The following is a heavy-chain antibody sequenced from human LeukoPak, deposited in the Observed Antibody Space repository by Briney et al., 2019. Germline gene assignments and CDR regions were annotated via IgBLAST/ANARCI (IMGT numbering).Heavy chain of an antibody. D-gene: IGHD1-1*01. CDR3: ARDLANIHTTGSTYDAFDI. CDR1: GFTFSSYA. CDR2: ISFDASNK. J-gene: IGHJ3*02. V-gene: IGHV3-30*04. Sequence: GGSLRLSCAASGFTFSSYAMSWVRQAPGKGLEWVAVISFDASNKYYADSVKGRFTISRDNSKNTLYLQMNSLRDEDTSVYYCARDLANIHTTGSTYDAFDIWGQGTMVTVSS.